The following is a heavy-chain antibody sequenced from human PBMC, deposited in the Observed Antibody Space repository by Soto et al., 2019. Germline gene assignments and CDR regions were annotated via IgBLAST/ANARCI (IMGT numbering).Heavy chain of an antibody. CDR3: ASTIVVVPAAIDYYYYYYMDV. D-gene: IGHD2-2*01. V-gene: IGHV4-31*03. J-gene: IGHJ6*03. CDR2: IYYSGST. CDR1: GGSISSGGYY. Sequence: PSETLSLTCTVSGGSISSGGYYWSWIRQHPGKGLEWIGYIYYSGSTYYNPSLKSRVTISVDTSKNKFSLKLSSVTAADTAVYYCASTIVVVPAAIDYYYYYYMDVWGKGTTVTVSS.